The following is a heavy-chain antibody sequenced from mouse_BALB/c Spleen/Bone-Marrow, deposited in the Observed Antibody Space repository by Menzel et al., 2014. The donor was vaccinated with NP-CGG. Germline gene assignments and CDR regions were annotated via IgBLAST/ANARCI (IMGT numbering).Heavy chain of an antibody. CDR2: ISSGGSYT. Sequence: EVQRVESGGGLVKPGGSLKLSCAASGFTFSSYTTSWVRQTPEKRLEWVATISSGGSYTYYPDSVKGRFTISRDNAKNTLYLQMSSLKSEDTAMYYCTSMITRGYYFDYWGQGTTLTVSP. J-gene: IGHJ2*01. CDR3: TSMITRGYYFDY. CDR1: GFTFSSYT. V-gene: IGHV5-6-4*01. D-gene: IGHD2-4*01.